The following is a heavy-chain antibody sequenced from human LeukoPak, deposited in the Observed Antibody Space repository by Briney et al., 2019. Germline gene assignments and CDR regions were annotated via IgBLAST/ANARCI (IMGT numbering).Heavy chain of an antibody. V-gene: IGHV5-51*01. D-gene: IGHD3-10*01. J-gene: IGHJ4*02. CDR1: GYIFTSYW. CDR3: ARVITRCLYGSGSYPSYYFDY. Sequence: GESLKISCKGSGYIFTSYWIGWVRQMPGKGLEWMGIIYPGDSDTRYSPSFQGQVTISADKSISTAYLQWSSLKASDTAMYYCARVITRCLYGSGSYPSYYFDYWGQGTLVTVSS. CDR2: IYPGDSDT.